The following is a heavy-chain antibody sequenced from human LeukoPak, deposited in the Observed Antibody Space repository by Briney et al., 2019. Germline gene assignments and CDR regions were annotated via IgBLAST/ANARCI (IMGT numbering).Heavy chain of an antibody. D-gene: IGHD2-15*01. CDR2: IYYSGST. CDR3: ARDFTGYCSGGSCYYYGMDV. Sequence: SETLSLTCTVSGGSISSGDYYWSWIRQPPGKGLEWIGYIYYSGSTYYNPSFKSRVTIPVDTSKNQSSLKLSSVTAADTAVYYCARDFTGYCSGGSCYYYGMDVWGQGTTVTVSS. J-gene: IGHJ6*02. CDR1: GGSISSGDYY. V-gene: IGHV4-30-4*01.